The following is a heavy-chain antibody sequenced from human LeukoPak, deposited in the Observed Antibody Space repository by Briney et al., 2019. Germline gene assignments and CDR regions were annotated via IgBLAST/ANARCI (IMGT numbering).Heavy chain of an antibody. V-gene: IGHV7-4-1*02. J-gene: IGHJ5*02. Sequence: ASVKVSCKAPGYTFTSYAMNWVRQAPGQGLEWMGWINTNTGNPTYAQDFTGRFVFSLDTSVSTAYLQISSLKAEDTAVYYCARDQGSSSWYKGWFDPWGQGTLVTVSS. CDR3: ARDQGSSSWYKGWFDP. D-gene: IGHD6-13*01. CDR1: GYTFTSYA. CDR2: INTNTGNP.